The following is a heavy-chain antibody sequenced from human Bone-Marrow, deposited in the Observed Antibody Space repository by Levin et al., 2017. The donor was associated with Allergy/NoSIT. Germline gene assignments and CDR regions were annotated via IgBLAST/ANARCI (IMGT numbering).Heavy chain of an antibody. CDR3: ARGRRNFFGVATNWFDP. J-gene: IGHJ5*02. CDR2: INHSGST. V-gene: IGHV4-34*01. Sequence: SQTLSLTCAVYGGSFSGYYWSWIRQPPGKGLEWIGEINHSGSTNYNPSLKSRVTISVDTSKNQFSLKLSSVTAADTAVYYCARGRRNFFGVATNWFDPWGQGTLVTVSS. CDR1: GGSFSGYY. D-gene: IGHD3-3*01.